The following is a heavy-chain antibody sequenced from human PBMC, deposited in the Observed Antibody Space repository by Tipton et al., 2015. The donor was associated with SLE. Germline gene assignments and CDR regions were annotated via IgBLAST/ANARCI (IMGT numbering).Heavy chain of an antibody. CDR3: ASGPISPGDY. CDR2: IYTSGST. D-gene: IGHD3/OR15-3a*01. CDR1: GASISSGSYY. V-gene: IGHV4-61*02. J-gene: IGHJ4*02. Sequence: TLSLTCTVSGASISSGSYYWNWIRQPAGKGLEWIGRIYTSGSTKYNPSLQSRVTISVDTSKNQFSLKLSSVTAADTAVYYCASGPISPGDYWGQGTLVTVSS.